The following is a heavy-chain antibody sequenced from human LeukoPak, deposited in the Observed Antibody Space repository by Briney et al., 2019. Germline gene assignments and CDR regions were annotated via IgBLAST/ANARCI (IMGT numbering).Heavy chain of an antibody. CDR2: ISYDGSNK. D-gene: IGHD3-22*01. V-gene: IGHV3-30-3*01. CDR3: ARDYDSSGYYHAFDY. J-gene: IGHJ4*02. CDR1: GFTFSSYA. Sequence: GGSLSLSCAAPGFTFSSYAMTWVRQAPGKGLEGVAVISYDGSNKYYADSVKGRFTISRDNSKNTLYLQMNSLRAEDTAAYYCARDYDSSGYYHAFDYWGQGTLVTVSS.